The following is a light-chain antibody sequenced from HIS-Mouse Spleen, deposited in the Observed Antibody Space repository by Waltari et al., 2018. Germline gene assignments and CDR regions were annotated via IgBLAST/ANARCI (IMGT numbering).Light chain of an antibody. Sequence: EIVLTQSPATLSLSPGERATLSCRACQSVSSYLAWYQHKPGQAPRLLIYDASNRATGIPARFSGSVSETAFTFTICSLEPDDFAVYYGEQRSNCAITFGQGTRLEIK. CDR2: DAS. CDR1: QSVSSY. V-gene: IGKV3-11*01. J-gene: IGKJ5*01. CDR3: EQRSNCAIT.